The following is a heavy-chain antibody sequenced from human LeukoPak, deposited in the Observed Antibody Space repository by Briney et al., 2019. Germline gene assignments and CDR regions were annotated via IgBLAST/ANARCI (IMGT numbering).Heavy chain of an antibody. Sequence: SETLSLTCTVSGASISSYYWSWIRQPPGKGLEWIGYIYYSGYTNYNPSLKSRVTISVDTSKNQFSLKLSSVTAADTAVYYCARRYYTNGVYYYDYWGQGTLATVSS. J-gene: IGHJ4*02. CDR3: ARRYYTNGVYYYDY. CDR2: IYYSGYT. D-gene: IGHD2-8*01. V-gene: IGHV4-59*08. CDR1: GASISSYY.